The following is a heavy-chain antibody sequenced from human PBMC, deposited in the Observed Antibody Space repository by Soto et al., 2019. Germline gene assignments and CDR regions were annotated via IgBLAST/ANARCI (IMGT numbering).Heavy chain of an antibody. J-gene: IGHJ5*02. CDR2: IYYSGST. CDR1: GFSISSGGYY. Sequence: SETLSLTCTVSGFSISSGGYYWSWIRQHPGKGLEWIGYIYYSGSTYYNPSLKSRVTISVDTSKNQFSLKLSSVTAADTAVYYCARDKTPAAGVNWFDPWGQGTLVTSPQ. D-gene: IGHD6-13*01. V-gene: IGHV4-31*03. CDR3: ARDKTPAAGVNWFDP.